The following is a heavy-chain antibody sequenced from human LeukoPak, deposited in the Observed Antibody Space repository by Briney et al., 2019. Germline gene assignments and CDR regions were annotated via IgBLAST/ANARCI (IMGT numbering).Heavy chain of an antibody. D-gene: IGHD1-26*01. CDR1: GYTFTSCY. J-gene: IGHJ4*02. Sequence: ASVKVSCKASGYTFTSCYMHWVRQATGQGLEWMGWMNPNSGNTGYAQKFQGRVTITRNTSISTAYMELSSLRSEDTAVYYCAGAGGGGSYVFDYWGQGTLVTVSS. CDR2: MNPNSGNT. CDR3: AGAGGGGSYVFDY. V-gene: IGHV1-8*03.